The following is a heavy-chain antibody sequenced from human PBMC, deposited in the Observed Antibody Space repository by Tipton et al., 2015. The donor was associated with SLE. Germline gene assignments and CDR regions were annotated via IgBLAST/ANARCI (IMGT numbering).Heavy chain of an antibody. D-gene: IGHD3-22*01. CDR2: IIHSGST. CDR3: AKDARDCSVYPLDY. CDR1: GGSFSGYY. V-gene: IGHV4-34*12. Sequence: TLSLTCAVYGGSFSGYYWSWSRQPPGKGLEWIGEIIHSGSTNYNPSLKSRVTISVDTSKNQFSLKLSSVTAADTAVYYCAKDARDCSVYPLDYWYLGTVVTVS. J-gene: IGHJ4*02.